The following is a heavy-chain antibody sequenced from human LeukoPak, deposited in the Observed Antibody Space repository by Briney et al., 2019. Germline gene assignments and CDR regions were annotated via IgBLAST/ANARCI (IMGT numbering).Heavy chain of an antibody. CDR1: GFTFSSFD. J-gene: IGHJ4*02. CDR3: VRGRNNNYYDDSGYYPY. V-gene: IGHV3-13*01. D-gene: IGHD3-22*01. Sequence: GGSLRLFCAASGFTFSSFDMHWVRHAPGKGLEWVSGIGTLLDTDYPDSLKGRFTISRENAKNSVFLQMNNVRAGDTAVYYCVRGRNNNYYDDSGYYPYWGQGTLVTVSS. CDR2: IGTLLDT.